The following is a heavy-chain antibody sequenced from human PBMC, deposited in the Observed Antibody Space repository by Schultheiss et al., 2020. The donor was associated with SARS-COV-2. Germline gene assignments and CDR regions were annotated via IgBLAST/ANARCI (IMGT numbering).Heavy chain of an antibody. Sequence: SETLSLTCSVSGGSVSSGRYYWSWVRQPPGKGLEWIGYISYSGSAKYNPSLKSRVTLSIDTSKNQFSLKLTSVTAADTAVYYCARSHRRGWFDPWGQGTLVTVSS. CDR3: ARSHRRGWFDP. J-gene: IGHJ5*02. CDR2: ISYSGSA. CDR1: GGSVSSGRYY. V-gene: IGHV4-61*01. D-gene: IGHD3-10*01.